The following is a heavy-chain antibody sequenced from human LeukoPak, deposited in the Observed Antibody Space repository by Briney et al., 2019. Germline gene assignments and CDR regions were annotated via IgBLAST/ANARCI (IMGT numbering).Heavy chain of an antibody. D-gene: IGHD5-12*01. CDR2: IKEDGSEK. J-gene: IGHJ3*02. Sequence: GGSLRLSCAASGFTFSRYWMSWVRQAPGKGLEWVANIKEDGSEKYYVDSVKGRFTISRDNAKNSLYLQMISLRAEDTAIYYCAREGGYSGYAPGSDAFDIWGQGTKVTVSS. CDR1: GFTFSRYW. CDR3: AREGGYSGYAPGSDAFDI. V-gene: IGHV3-7*04.